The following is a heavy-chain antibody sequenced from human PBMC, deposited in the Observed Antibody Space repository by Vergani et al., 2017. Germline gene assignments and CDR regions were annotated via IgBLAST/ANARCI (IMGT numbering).Heavy chain of an antibody. CDR3: ARDTVTGSRYFDY. Sequence: QVQLVESGGGVVQPGGSLRLSCGASGFTFSNYGMHWVRQAPGKGLEWVTFIRYDGSNTYYADSVKGRFTISRDNSKNTLFLQMNSLRPEDTAVYYCARDTVTGSRYFDYWGQGILVTVSS. J-gene: IGHJ4*02. V-gene: IGHV3-30*02. D-gene: IGHD6-19*01. CDR1: GFTFSNYG. CDR2: IRYDGSNT.